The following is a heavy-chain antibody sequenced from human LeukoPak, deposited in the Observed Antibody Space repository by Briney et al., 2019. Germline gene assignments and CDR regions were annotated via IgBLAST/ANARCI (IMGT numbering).Heavy chain of an antibody. CDR3: ARLRGFSYGPPDY. Sequence: GGSLRLSCAASGFTFSSYAMSWVRQAPGKGLEWVSVIYSGGSTHYADSVKGRFTISRDNSKNTLYLQMNSLRVEDTAVYYCARLRGFSYGPPDYWGQGTLVTVSS. CDR1: GFTFSSYA. J-gene: IGHJ4*02. CDR2: IYSGGST. D-gene: IGHD5-18*01. V-gene: IGHV3-53*01.